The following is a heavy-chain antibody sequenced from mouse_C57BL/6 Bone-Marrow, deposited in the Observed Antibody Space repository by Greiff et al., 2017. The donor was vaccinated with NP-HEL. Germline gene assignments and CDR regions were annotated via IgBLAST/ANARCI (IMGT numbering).Heavy chain of an antibody. V-gene: IGHV14-4*01. CDR2: IDPENGDT. J-gene: IGHJ1*03. CDR3: TTGGYYSNYWYFDV. CDR1: GFNIKDDY. D-gene: IGHD2-5*01. Sequence: VQLKQSGAELVRPGASVKLSCTASGFNIKDDYMHWVKQRPEQGLEWIGWIDPENGDTEYASKFQGKATITADTSSNTAYLQLSSLTSEDTAVYYCTTGGYYSNYWYFDVWGTGTTVTVSS.